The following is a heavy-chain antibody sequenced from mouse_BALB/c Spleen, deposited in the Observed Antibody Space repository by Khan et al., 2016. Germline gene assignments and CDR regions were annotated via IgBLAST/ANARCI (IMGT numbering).Heavy chain of an antibody. V-gene: IGHV5-6-5*01. CDR3: ASKVYYFDY. J-gene: IGHJ2*01. Sequence: EVELVESGGGLVKPGGSLKLSCAASGFTFSTYAMSWVRQTPEKRLEWVASISSGGSAFYPDILKGRFTISRDNARNILYLHMSSLRSEDTAMYYCASKVYYFDYWGQGTTLTVSS. CDR1: GFTFSTYA. CDR2: ISSGGSA.